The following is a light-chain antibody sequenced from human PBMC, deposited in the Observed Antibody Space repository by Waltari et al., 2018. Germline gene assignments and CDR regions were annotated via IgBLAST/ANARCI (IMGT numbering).Light chain of an antibody. V-gene: IGKV1-33*01. Sequence: DIQMTQSPPSLSASVGDRVPITCQASQDISNSLNWYQQKPGKAPKLLINDASNLQAGVPSRFSGSGSGTNFVFIISSVRPEDVATYYCQQHDNLPLTFGQGTRLEIK. CDR2: DAS. CDR3: QQHDNLPLT. CDR1: QDISNS. J-gene: IGKJ5*01.